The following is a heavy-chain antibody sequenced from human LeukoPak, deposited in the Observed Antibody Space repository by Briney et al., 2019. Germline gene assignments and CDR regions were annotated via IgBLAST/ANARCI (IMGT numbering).Heavy chain of an antibody. V-gene: IGHV4-34*01. CDR2: INHSGST. J-gene: IGHJ3*02. Sequence: SETLSLTCAVYGGSFSGYYWSWIRQPPGKGLEWIGEINHSGSTNYNPSLKSRVTISVDTSRNQFSLKLDSVTAADTAVYFCAREDVRGLIHAFDIWGQGTMVTISS. D-gene: IGHD3-10*02. CDR1: GGSFSGYY. CDR3: AREDVRGLIHAFDI.